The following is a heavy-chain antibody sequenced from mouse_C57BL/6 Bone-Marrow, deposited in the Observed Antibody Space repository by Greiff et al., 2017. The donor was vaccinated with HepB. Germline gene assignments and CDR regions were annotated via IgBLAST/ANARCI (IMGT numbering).Heavy chain of an antibody. CDR2: INPSTGGT. CDR3: ARHPHYYGSSYGYFDV. J-gene: IGHJ1*03. V-gene: IGHV1-42*01. D-gene: IGHD1-1*01. Sequence: EVKLMESGPELVKPGASVKISCKASGYSFTGYYMNWVKQSPEKSLEWIGEINPSTGGTTYNQKFKAKATLTVDKSSSTAYMQLKSLTSEDSAVYYCARHPHYYGSSYGYFDVWGTGTTVTVSS. CDR1: GYSFTGYY.